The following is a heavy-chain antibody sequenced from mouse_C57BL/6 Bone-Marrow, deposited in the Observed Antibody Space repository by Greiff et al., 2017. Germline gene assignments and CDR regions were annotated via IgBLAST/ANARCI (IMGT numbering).Heavy chain of an antibody. CDR1: GYTFTSYG. J-gene: IGHJ3*01. V-gene: IGHV1-81*01. D-gene: IGHD2-5*01. CDR2: ISPRSGNT. Sequence: QVKLQQPGAGLVMPGASVKLSCQASGYTFTSYGISWVKQRTGQGLAWIGAISPRSGNTSYNEKFKGKATLTADQSSSTAYMELRILTSEDSSVYFCARSSYYSNRAWFAYWGQGTLVTVSA. CDR3: ARSSYYSNRAWFAY.